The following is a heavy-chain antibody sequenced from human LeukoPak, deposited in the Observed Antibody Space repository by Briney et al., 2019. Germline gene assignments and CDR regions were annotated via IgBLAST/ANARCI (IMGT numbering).Heavy chain of an antibody. Sequence: ASVTVSCKASGYTFTSYDINWVRQVTGQGLEWMGWMNPNSGKTGHAQKFQGRVSMTWNTSISTASMELSSLRSEDTAVYYCARAPSTIMGSFFHWYYMDVWGKGTTVTISS. CDR2: MNPNSGKT. CDR3: ARAPSTIMGSFFHWYYMDV. CDR1: GYTFTSYD. J-gene: IGHJ6*03. V-gene: IGHV1-8*01. D-gene: IGHD5/OR15-5a*01.